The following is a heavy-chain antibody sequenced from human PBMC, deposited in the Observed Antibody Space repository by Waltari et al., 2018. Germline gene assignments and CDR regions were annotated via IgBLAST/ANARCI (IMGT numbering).Heavy chain of an antibody. CDR2: SIPIFGTA. CDR1: GGTFSSYA. J-gene: IGHJ4*02. CDR3: ARYEYSSSYYFDY. Sequence: QVQLVQSGAEVKKPGSSVKVSCKASGGTFSSYAISWVRQAPGQGLEWMGGSIPIFGTANYAQKFQGRVTITTDESTSTAYMELSSLRSEDTAVYYCARYEYSSSYYFDYWGQGTLVTVSS. D-gene: IGHD6-6*01. V-gene: IGHV1-69*05.